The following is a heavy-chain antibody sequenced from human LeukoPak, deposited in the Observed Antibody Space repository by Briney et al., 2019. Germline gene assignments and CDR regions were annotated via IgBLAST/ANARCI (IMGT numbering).Heavy chain of an antibody. CDR2: INSDGSST. V-gene: IGHV3-74*01. CDR1: RFTFSRYW. D-gene: IGHD3/OR15-3a*01. J-gene: IGHJ4*02. CDR3: VRGDYYLDY. Sequence: GGSLRLSCAASRFTFSRYWIHWVRHTPGKGLVWLSRINSDGSSTTYADSVKGRSTISRDNAKNTLYLQMNSLRAEDTAVYYCVRGDYYLDYWGQGTLVTVSS.